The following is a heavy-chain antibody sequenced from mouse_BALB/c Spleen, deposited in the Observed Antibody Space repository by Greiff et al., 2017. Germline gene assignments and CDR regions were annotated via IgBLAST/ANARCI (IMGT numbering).Heavy chain of an antibody. CDR2: ISSGSSTI. V-gene: IGHV5-17*02. D-gene: IGHD3-2*01. Sequence: EVKLVESGGGLVQPGGSRKLSCAASGFTFSSFGMHWVRQAPEKGLEWVAYISSGSSTIYYPDSVKGRFTISRDNARNILYLQMSSLRSEDTAMYYCARHDRSFDYWGQGTTLTVSS. CDR3: ARHDRSFDY. CDR1: GFTFSSFG. J-gene: IGHJ2*01.